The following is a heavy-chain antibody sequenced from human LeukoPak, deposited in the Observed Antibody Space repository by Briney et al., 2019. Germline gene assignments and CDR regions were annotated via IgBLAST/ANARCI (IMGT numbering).Heavy chain of an antibody. CDR1: GGSISSYY. Sequence: SETLSLTCTVSGGSISSYYWSWIRQPPGKGLEWIGNIYCSGSTNYNPSLKSRVTISVDTSKNQFSLKLSSVTAADTAVYYCARLRGYYYDYWGQGTQVTVSS. J-gene: IGHJ4*02. CDR2: IYCSGST. D-gene: IGHD5-12*01. V-gene: IGHV4-59*08. CDR3: ARLRGYYYDY.